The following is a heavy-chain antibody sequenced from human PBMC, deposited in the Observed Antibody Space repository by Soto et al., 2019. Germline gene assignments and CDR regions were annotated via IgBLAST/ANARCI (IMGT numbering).Heavy chain of an antibody. V-gene: IGHV3-21*05. D-gene: IGHD6-19*01. CDR2: IRTTSNYA. Sequence: GGSLRLSCAASGFTFSSYSMNWVRQAPGKGPEWISYIRTTSNYACYADSVKGRFTISRDNAKFSLKLSSVTAADTAVYYCASQQWLVLVTDYWGQGTLVTVSS. CDR3: ASQQWLVLVTDY. J-gene: IGHJ4*02. CDR1: GFTFSSYS.